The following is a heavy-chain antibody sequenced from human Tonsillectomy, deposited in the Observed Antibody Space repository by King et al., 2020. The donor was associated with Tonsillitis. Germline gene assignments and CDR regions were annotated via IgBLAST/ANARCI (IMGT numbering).Heavy chain of an antibody. V-gene: IGHV4-31*03. Sequence: VQLQESGPGLVKPSQTLSLTCTVSGGSISSGGYYWSWIRQHPGKGLEWIGYIYYSGSTYYNPSLKSRVTISVDTSKTQFSLKLSSVTAADTAVYYCARDRCYVLLWFGELGWFDPWGQGTLVTVSS. D-gene: IGHD3-10*01. CDR3: ARDRCYVLLWFGELGWFDP. CDR2: IYYSGST. CDR1: GGSISSGGYY. J-gene: IGHJ5*02.